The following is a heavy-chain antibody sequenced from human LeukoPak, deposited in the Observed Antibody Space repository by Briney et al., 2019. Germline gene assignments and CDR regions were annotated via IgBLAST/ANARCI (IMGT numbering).Heavy chain of an antibody. J-gene: IGHJ4*02. CDR3: ARGKAEYYDFWSGTIFDY. V-gene: IGHV4-59*01. D-gene: IGHD3-3*01. Sequence: PSETLSLTXTVSGGSISSYYWSWIRQPPGKGLEWIGYIYYSGSTNYNPSLKSRVTISVDTSKNQFSLKLSSVTAADTAVYYCARGKAEYYDFWSGTIFDYWCQGTLVTVSS. CDR2: IYYSGST. CDR1: GGSISSYY.